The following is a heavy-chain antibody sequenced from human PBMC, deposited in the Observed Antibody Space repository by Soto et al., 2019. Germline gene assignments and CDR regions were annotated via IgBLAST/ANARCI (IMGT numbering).Heavy chain of an antibody. CDR3: ARDRNDSSGYYYSFFDY. V-gene: IGHV4-61*01. CDR1: GGSVSSGSYY. D-gene: IGHD3-22*01. CDR2: IYYSGST. J-gene: IGHJ4*02. Sequence: SETLFLTCTVSGGSVSSGSYYWSWIRQPPGKGLEWIGYIYYSGSTNYNPSLKSRVTISVDTSKNQFSLKLSSVTAADTAVYYCARDRNDSSGYYYSFFDYWGQGTLVTVSS.